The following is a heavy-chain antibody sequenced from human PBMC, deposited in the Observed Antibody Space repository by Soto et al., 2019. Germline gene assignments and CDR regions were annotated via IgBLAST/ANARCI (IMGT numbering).Heavy chain of an antibody. D-gene: IGHD5-12*01. V-gene: IGHV1-46*03. CDR1: GCTFTSYY. Sequence: GASVKVSCKASGCTFTSYYMHWVRQAPGQGLEWMGIINPSGGSTSYAQKFQGRVTMTRDTSTSTIYMELSSLISEDTVVYYCARADSGGGGLDAFDIWGQGTMVTVSS. J-gene: IGHJ3*02. CDR3: ARADSGGGGLDAFDI. CDR2: INPSGGST.